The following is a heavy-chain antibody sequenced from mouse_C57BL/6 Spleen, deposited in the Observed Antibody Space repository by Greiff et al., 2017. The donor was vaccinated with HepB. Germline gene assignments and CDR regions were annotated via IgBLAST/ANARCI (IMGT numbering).Heavy chain of an antibody. CDR3: AKEAIYYDYAAWFAY. V-gene: IGHV1-62-3*01. J-gene: IGHJ3*01. CDR2: IDPNSGGT. CDR1: GYTFTSYW. Sequence: QVQLQQPGAELVKPGASVKLSCKASGYTFTSYWMHWVKQRPGRGLEWIGRIDPNSGGTKYNEKFKSKATLTVDTSSSTAYMQLSSLTSEDSAVYYCAKEAIYYDYAAWFAYWGQGTLVTVSA. D-gene: IGHD2-4*01.